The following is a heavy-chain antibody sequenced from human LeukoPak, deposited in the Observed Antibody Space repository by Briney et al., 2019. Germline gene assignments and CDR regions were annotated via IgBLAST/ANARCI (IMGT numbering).Heavy chain of an antibody. J-gene: IGHJ4*02. CDR2: IYYSGST. CDR1: GGSISSGGYS. D-gene: IGHD2-21*02. V-gene: IGHV4-30-4*07. CDR3: ARGLAYCGGDCYSGGPDY. Sequence: SQTLSLTCAVSGGSISSGGYSWSWIRQPPGKGLEWIGYIYYSGSTYYNPSLKSRVTISVDTSKNQFSLKLSSVTAADTAVYYCARGLAYCGGDCYSGGPDYWGQGTLVTVSS.